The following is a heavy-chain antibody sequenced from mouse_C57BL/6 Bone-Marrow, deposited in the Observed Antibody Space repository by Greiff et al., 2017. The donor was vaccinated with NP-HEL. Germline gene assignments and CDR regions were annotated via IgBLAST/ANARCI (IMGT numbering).Heavy chain of an antibody. D-gene: IGHD5-1*01. CDR1: GFNFSDYG. CDR2: ISSGSSTI. CDR3: AKDLPGAMDY. J-gene: IGHJ4*01. Sequence: EVKLVESGGGLVQPGGSLKLSCAASGFNFSDYGMHWVRQAPEKGLEWVAYISSGSSTIYYADTVKGRFTISRDNAKNTLCLQMTSLRSEDTAMYYGAKDLPGAMDYWGQGTSVTVSS. V-gene: IGHV5-17*01.